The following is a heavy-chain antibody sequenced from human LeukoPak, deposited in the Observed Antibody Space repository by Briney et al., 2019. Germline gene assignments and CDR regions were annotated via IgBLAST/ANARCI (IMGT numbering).Heavy chain of an antibody. CDR2: ISSNSDNT. CDR3: ARDWGSIKVIADY. J-gene: IGHJ4*02. V-gene: IGHV1-18*01. CDR1: GYTFTSYG. Sequence: GASVKVSCKATGYTFTSYGISWVRQAPGQGLEGMGWISSNSDNTNYAQKLQGRVTMTTDTSASTAYMELRSLRSDDTALYFCARDWGSIKVIADYWGQGTLVTVSS. D-gene: IGHD7-27*01.